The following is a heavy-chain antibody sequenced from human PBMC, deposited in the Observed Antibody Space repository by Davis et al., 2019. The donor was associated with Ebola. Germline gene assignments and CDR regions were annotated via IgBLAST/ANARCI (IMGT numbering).Heavy chain of an antibody. CDR2: IIPILGIA. CDR3: ARVGGAAGDPLDP. D-gene: IGHD3-16*01. CDR1: GYTFTGYY. Sequence: AASVKVSCKASGYTFTGYYMHWVRQAPGQGLEWMGRIIPILGIANYAQKFQGRVTITADKSTSTAYMELSSLRSEDTAVYYCARVGGAAGDPLDPWGQGTLVTVSS. J-gene: IGHJ5*02. V-gene: IGHV1-69*04.